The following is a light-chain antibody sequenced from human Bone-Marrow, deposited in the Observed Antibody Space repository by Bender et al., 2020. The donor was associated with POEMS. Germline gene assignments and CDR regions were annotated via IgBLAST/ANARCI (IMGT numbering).Light chain of an antibody. CDR2: SSH. J-gene: IGLJ3*02. CDR1: SSNIGAHA. V-gene: IGLV1-44*01. CDR3: AVWDDSLNGWV. Sequence: QSVLTQPPSASGTPGQRVTISCSGGSSNIGAHAVNWYQHLPGTAPKLLIYSSHRRPSEVPDRFSGSRSCTSASLTIRGLQSEDVADYYCAVWDDSLNGWVFGGGTKLTVL.